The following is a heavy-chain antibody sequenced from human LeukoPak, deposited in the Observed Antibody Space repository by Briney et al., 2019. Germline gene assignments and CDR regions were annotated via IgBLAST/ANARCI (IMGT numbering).Heavy chain of an antibody. J-gene: IGHJ4*02. CDR3: ARDHCSGTSCYFDD. Sequence: SETLSLTCTVSGGSISSYYWSWIRQPPGKGLEWIGYIYYSGSTNYNPSLKSRVTISVDTSKNQFSLKLCSVTAADTAVYYCARDHCSGTSCYFDDWGQGTLVTVSS. V-gene: IGHV4-59*01. D-gene: IGHD2-2*01. CDR1: GGSISSYY. CDR2: IYYSGST.